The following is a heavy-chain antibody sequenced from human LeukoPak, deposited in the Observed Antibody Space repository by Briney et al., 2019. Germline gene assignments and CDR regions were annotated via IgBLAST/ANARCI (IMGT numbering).Heavy chain of an antibody. V-gene: IGHV4-4*07. CDR3: ARGRYCSADICTGGDSFDI. Sequence: SETLSLTCTVSGGSISNYYWSWIRQPAGKGLEWIGRKYARGSSNYNPPVQSRVTMSVDTSKNQFSLKLRSVTAADTAVYYCARGRYCSADICTGGDSFDIWGQGTMISVSP. CDR2: KYARGSS. D-gene: IGHD2-15*01. CDR1: GGSISNYY. J-gene: IGHJ3*02.